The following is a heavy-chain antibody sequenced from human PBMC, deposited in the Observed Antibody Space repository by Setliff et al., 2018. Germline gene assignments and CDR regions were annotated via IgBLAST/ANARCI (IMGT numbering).Heavy chain of an antibody. CDR2: IYYSGTA. CDR3: ARDGDILTTYYIYYYYMDV. V-gene: IGHV4-39*02. Sequence: PSETLSLTCTISGDSISDISYYWGFIRQSPGKGPEWIGSIYYSGTAYYNPSLESRVTMFVDTPKNQFSLRLNSVTAADTAVYFCARDGDILTTYYIYYYYMDVWGKGTTVTVSS. D-gene: IGHD3-9*01. J-gene: IGHJ6*03. CDR1: GDSISDISYY.